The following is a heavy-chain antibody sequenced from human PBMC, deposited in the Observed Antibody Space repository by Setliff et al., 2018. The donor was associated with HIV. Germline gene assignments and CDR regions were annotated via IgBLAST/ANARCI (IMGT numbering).Heavy chain of an antibody. V-gene: IGHV4-39*01. J-gene: IGHJ6*02. CDR1: GDSVSGPNYS. Sequence: SETLSLTCAVSGDSVSGPNYSWGWIRQPPGKGLEWIGTISFRGSTSYNPSLKSRVTISLDTSKSQFSLNLNSVTAADAAVYYCTGPAMAAAGPLEYYYYYGMDVWGQGTTVTVSS. CDR2: ISFRGST. D-gene: IGHD6-13*01. CDR3: TGPAMAAAGPLEYYYYYGMDV.